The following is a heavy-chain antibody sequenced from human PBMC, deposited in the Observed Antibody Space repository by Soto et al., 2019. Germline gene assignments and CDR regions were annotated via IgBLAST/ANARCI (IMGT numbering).Heavy chain of an antibody. Sequence: GESLKISCKGSGYSFTSYWIGWVRQMPGKGLEWMGIIYPGDSDTRYSPSFQGQVTISADKSISTAYLQWSSLKASDTAMYYCARRSGSVAARSYWFDPWGQGTLVTVSS. CDR2: IYPGDSDT. J-gene: IGHJ5*02. D-gene: IGHD6-6*01. CDR3: ARRSGSVAARSYWFDP. CDR1: GYSFTSYW. V-gene: IGHV5-51*01.